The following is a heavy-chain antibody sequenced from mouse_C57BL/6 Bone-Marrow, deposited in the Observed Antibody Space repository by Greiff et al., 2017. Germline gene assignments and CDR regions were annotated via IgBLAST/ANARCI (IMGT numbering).Heavy chain of an antibody. J-gene: IGHJ3*01. Sequence: QVQLKQSGPELVKPGASVKISCKASGYAFSSYWMNWVKQRPGQGLEWIGRIYPGDGDTNYNGKFKGKATLTADKSSSTAYMQLSSLTSEDSAVYFCSSYDYDGPYWGQGTLVTVSA. CDR3: SSYDYDGPY. V-gene: IGHV1-82*01. CDR1: GYAFSSYW. D-gene: IGHD2-4*01. CDR2: IYPGDGDT.